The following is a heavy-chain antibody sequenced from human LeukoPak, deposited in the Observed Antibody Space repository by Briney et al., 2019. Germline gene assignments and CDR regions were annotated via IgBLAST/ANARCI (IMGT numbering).Heavy chain of an antibody. CDR1: GGTFSSYA. Sequence: AASVNVSCKASGGTFSSYAISWVRQAPGHGLEWMGRIITIFGIANYAQKFQGRVTITADKSTSTAYMELSSLRSEDTAVYYCARDDHGVHPYYYGMDVWGQGTTVTVSS. V-gene: IGHV1-69*04. CDR3: ARDDHGVHPYYYGMDV. J-gene: IGHJ6*02. CDR2: IITIFGIA. D-gene: IGHD3-3*01.